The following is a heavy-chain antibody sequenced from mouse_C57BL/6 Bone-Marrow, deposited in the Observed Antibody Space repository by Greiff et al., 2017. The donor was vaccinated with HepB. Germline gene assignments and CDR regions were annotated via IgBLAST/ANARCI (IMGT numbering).Heavy chain of an antibody. CDR1: GYTFTSYG. V-gene: IGHV1-81*01. Sequence: QVQLQQSGAELARPGASVKLSCKASGYTFTSYGISWVKQRTGQGLEWIGEIYPRSDNTYYNEKFKGKATLTADKSSSTAYMELRSLTSEDSAVYFCAREIPYYYGSSYENYRGQGTTLTVSS. CDR3: AREIPYYYGSSYENY. J-gene: IGHJ2*01. CDR2: IYPRSDNT. D-gene: IGHD1-1*01.